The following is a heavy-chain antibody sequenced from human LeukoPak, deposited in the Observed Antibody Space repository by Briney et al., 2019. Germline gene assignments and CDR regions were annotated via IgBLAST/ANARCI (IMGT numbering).Heavy chain of an antibody. CDR1: GYSFTSYW. J-gene: IGHJ3*02. V-gene: IGHV5-51*01. Sequence: GESLKISCKGSGYSFTSYWIGWVRQMPGKGLEWMGIIDPGDSDTIYSPSFQGQVAISVDKSANTVYLQWNSLKASDTAMYFCARTSSSYDAFDIWGQGTMVTVS. CDR2: IDPGDSDT. CDR3: ARTSSSYDAFDI. D-gene: IGHD6-13*01.